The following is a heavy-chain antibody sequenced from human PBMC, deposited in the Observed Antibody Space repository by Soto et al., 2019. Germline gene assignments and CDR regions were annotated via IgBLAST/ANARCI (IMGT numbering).Heavy chain of an antibody. D-gene: IGHD5-12*01. J-gene: IGHJ4*02. V-gene: IGHV3-30-3*01. CDR2: ISYDGSNK. Sequence: QPGGSLRLSCAASGFTFSSYAMHWVRQAPGKGLEWVAVISYDGSNKYYADSVKGRFTISRDNSKNTLYLQMNSLRAEDTAVYYCARDNQGLGATDLVIVTTPNFDYWGQGTLVTVSS. CDR1: GFTFSSYA. CDR3: ARDNQGLGATDLVIVTTPNFDY.